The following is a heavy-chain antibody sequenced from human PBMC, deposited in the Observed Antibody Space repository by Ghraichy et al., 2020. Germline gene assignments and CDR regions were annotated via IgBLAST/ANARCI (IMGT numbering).Heavy chain of an antibody. CDR1: GFTFSNYA. J-gene: IGHJ6*02. Sequence: GGSLRLFCAASGFTFSNYAMTWVRQAPGKGLEWVASIRNNGGTHYADSVKGRFTISRDNSKNTVHLQMSSLRAEDTAVYYCARPDPRLGTTGWAYYMDVWGQGTTVTVSS. CDR2: IRNNGGT. V-gene: IGHV3-23*01. CDR3: ARPDPRLGTTGWAYYMDV. D-gene: IGHD3-9*01.